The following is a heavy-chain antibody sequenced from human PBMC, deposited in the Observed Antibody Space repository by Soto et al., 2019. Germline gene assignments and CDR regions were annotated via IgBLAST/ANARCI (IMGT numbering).Heavy chain of an antibody. D-gene: IGHD5-18*01. V-gene: IGHV4-30-4*01. CDR1: GGSISSGDYY. J-gene: IGHJ5*02. CDR3: ARAYSFGDWFDP. Sequence: QVQLQESGPGLMKPSQTLSLTCTVSGGSISSGDYYWSWIRQPPGKGLEWIGYIYYSGSTYYNPSLKSRVTITADTSKNQFSLKLSSVTAADTAVYYCARAYSFGDWFDPWGQGTLVTVSS. CDR2: IYYSGST.